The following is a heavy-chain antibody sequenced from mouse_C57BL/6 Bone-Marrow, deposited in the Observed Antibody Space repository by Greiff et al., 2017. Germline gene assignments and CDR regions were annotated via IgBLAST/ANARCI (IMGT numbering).Heavy chain of an antibody. CDR2: IDPSDSYN. CDR1: GYTFTSSW. Sequence: QVQLQQPGAELVKPGASVKLSCKASGYTFTSSWMQWVKQRPGQGLEWIGEIDPSDSYNNYNQKFKGKATLTVDTSSRTSYMQLSSLTSEDSAVYYCAREGGWLYYFDYWGQGTTLTVSS. J-gene: IGHJ2*01. D-gene: IGHD2-2*01. CDR3: AREGGWLYYFDY. V-gene: IGHV1-50*01.